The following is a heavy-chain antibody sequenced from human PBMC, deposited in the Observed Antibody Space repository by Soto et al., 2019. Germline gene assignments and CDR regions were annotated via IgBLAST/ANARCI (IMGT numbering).Heavy chain of an antibody. D-gene: IGHD6-13*01. CDR2: TYYSGRT. CDR3: ARFAKEENPKVGSWYYFDY. Sequence: SETLSLTXPVSGGSISSGGYFWSWVRQHPGKGLEWIGNTYYSGRTYYNPSLKSRVTISVDTSKNQFSLNLSSVTAADTAVYYCARFAKEENPKVGSWYYFDYWGQGTRVTVSS. J-gene: IGHJ4*02. V-gene: IGHV4-31*02. CDR1: GGSISSGGYF.